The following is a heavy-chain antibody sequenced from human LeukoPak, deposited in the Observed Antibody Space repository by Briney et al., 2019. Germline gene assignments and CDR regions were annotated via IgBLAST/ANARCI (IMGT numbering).Heavy chain of an antibody. D-gene: IGHD1-26*01. CDR1: GFTFSNYG. CDR2: IWYDGSYK. Sequence: GGSLRLSCAASGFTFSNYGMHWVRQAPGKGLDWVAVIWYDGSYKYYADSVKGRFTISRDNAKNSLYLQMNSLRAEDTAVYYCARGEHYFDYWGQGTLVTVSS. V-gene: IGHV3-33*01. J-gene: IGHJ4*02. CDR3: ARGEHYFDY.